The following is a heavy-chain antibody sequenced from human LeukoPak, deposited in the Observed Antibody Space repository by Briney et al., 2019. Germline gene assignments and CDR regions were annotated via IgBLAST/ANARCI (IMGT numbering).Heavy chain of an antibody. Sequence: PGGSLRLSCSASGFSFSDYDMNWVRQAPGKGLEWVSAISGRSSHIYYGESVKGRFTISRDNAKNSLYLQMDSLGVEDTAVYYCGRAFPPLRTSSAGDLWGQGTLVIVST. D-gene: IGHD6-13*01. CDR2: ISGRSSHI. J-gene: IGHJ1*01. V-gene: IGHV3-21*01. CDR3: GRAFPPLRTSSAGDL. CDR1: GFSFSDYD.